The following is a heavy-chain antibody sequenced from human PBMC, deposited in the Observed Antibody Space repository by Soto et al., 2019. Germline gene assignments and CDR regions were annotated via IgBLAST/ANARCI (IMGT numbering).Heavy chain of an antibody. Sequence: PSETLSLTCAVYGGSFSGYYWSWIRQPPGKGLEWIGEINHSGSTNYNPSLKSRVTISVDTSKNQFSLKLSSVTAADTAVYYCARGHDSSGYYYGMDVWGQGTTVTVS. D-gene: IGHD3-22*01. CDR2: INHSGST. V-gene: IGHV4-34*01. J-gene: IGHJ6*02. CDR1: GGSFSGYY. CDR3: ARGHDSSGYYYGMDV.